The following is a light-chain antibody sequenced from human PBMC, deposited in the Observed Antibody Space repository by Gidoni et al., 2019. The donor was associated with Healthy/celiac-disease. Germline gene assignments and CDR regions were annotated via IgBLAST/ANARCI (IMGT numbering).Light chain of an antibody. CDR2: WAS. J-gene: IGKJ1*01. Sequence: DIVMTQSPDSLAVSLGERATINCKSSQSVLYSSNNKNYLAWYQQKPGQPPKLLIYWASTRESGVPDRFSGSGSGTDFTLTISSLQAEDVAVYYCQQYYSTPPEFXQXTKVXIK. CDR3: QQYYSTPPE. CDR1: QSVLYSSNNKNY. V-gene: IGKV4-1*01.